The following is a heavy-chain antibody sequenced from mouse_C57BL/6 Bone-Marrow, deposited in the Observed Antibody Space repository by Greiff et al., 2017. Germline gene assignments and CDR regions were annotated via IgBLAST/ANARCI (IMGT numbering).Heavy chain of an antibody. J-gene: IGHJ3*01. D-gene: IGHD1-1*01. V-gene: IGHV1-72*01. CDR2: IDPNSGGT. CDR1: GYTFTSYW. Sequence: QVQLQQPGAELVKPGASVKLSCKASGYTFTSYWMHWVKQRPGRGLEWIGRIDPNSGGTKYNEKFKSKATLTVDKPSSTAYMQLSSLTSEESAVYYCARPPLYGSSDDWFAYWGQGTLVTVAA. CDR3: ARPPLYGSSDDWFAY.